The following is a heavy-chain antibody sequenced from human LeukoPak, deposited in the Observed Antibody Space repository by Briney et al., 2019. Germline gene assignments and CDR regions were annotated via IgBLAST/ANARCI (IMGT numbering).Heavy chain of an antibody. CDR3: ASRYCSSTSCLLDAFDI. CDR2: INPNSGGT. V-gene: IGHV1-2*02. CDR1: GYTFTGYY. J-gene: IGHJ3*02. Sequence: ASVKVSCKASGYTFTGYYMHWVRQAPGQGLEWMGWINPNSGGTNYAQKFQGRVTMTRDTSISTAYMELSRLRSDDTAVYYCASRYCSSTSCLLDAFDIWGQGTMVTVSS. D-gene: IGHD2-2*01.